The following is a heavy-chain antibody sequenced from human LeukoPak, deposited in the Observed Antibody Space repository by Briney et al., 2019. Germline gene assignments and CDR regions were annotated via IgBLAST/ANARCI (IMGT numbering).Heavy chain of an antibody. CDR1: GYTFTSYG. D-gene: IGHD3-10*01. V-gene: IGHV1-18*01. Sequence: ASVKVSCKASGYTFTSYGISWVRQAPGQGLEWMGWISAYNGNTNYAQNLQGRVTMTTDTSTSTAYMELRSLRSDDTAVYYCARRATITMVRGVIATFDYWGQGTLVTVSS. CDR2: ISAYNGNT. CDR3: ARRATITMVRGVIATFDY. J-gene: IGHJ4*02.